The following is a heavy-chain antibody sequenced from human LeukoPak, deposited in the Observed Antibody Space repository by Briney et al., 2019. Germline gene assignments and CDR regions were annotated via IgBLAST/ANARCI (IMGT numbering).Heavy chain of an antibody. J-gene: IGHJ5*02. Sequence: SVKVSCRASGGTFSSYTISWVRQAPGQGLEWMGRIIPILGIANYAQKFQGRVTITADKSTSTAYMELSSLRSEDTAVYYCARDRDCSGGSCYLNWFDPWGQGTLVTVSS. D-gene: IGHD2-15*01. V-gene: IGHV1-69*04. CDR2: IIPILGIA. CDR3: ARDRDCSGGSCYLNWFDP. CDR1: GGTFSSYT.